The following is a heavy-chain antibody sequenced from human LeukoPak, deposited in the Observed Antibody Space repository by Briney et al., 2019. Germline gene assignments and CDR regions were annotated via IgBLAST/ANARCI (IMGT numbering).Heavy chain of an antibody. CDR1: GYTLTSYG. V-gene: IGHV1-18*01. CDR3: ARGAYGDK. J-gene: IGHJ4*02. D-gene: IGHD4-17*01. Sequence: ASVKVSCKASGYTLTSYGINWMRQAPGQGLEWMGWISTQSGNTNYAQKVQGRLTLTTDRSTNTAYMQLRSLRSDDTAVYYCARGAYGDKWGQGTMVTVSS. CDR2: ISTQSGNT.